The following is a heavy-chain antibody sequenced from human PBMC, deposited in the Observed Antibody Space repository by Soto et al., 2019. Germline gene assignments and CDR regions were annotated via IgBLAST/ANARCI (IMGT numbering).Heavy chain of an antibody. CDR2: IWYDGSNK. D-gene: IGHD5-12*01. CDR3: ARDRGYCGYDSPRFYYGMDV. V-gene: IGHV3-33*01. CDR1: GFTFSSYG. Sequence: QVQLVESGGGVVQPGRSLRLSCAASGFTFSSYGMHWVRQAPGKGLEWVAVIWYDGSNKWYADSVKGRFTISRDNSKNTLYLQMNSLRAEDTAVYSCARDRGYCGYDSPRFYYGMDVWGQGTTVTVSS. J-gene: IGHJ6*02.